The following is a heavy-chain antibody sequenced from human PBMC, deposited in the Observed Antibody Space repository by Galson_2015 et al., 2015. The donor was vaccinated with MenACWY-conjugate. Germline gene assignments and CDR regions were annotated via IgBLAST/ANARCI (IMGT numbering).Heavy chain of an antibody. Sequence: SLRLSCAVSGFTFTRHWMHWVRQVPGKGLVWVSRINRDGTSTTYADSVKGRFTISRDNAKNTLYLQMNSLRVEDTALYYCVRDRGYTGAVIPADYFDYWGQGTLVTVS. V-gene: IGHV3-74*01. CDR1: GFTFTRHW. CDR3: VRDRGYTGAVIPADYFDY. D-gene: IGHD1-26*01. CDR2: INRDGTST. J-gene: IGHJ4*02.